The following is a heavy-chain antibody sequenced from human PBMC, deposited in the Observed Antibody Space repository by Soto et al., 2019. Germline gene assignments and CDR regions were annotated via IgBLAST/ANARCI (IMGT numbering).Heavy chain of an antibody. Sequence: SETLSLTCTVSGGSISSGVYYWSWIRQHPGKGLEWIGYIYYSGSTYYNPSLQSRVTISVDTSKNQFSLKLSSVTAADTAVYYCARSVRGVTPFDYWGQGTMVTVSS. V-gene: IGHV4-31*03. D-gene: IGHD3-10*01. CDR2: IYYSGST. CDR3: ARSVRGVTPFDY. J-gene: IGHJ4*02. CDR1: GGSISSGVYY.